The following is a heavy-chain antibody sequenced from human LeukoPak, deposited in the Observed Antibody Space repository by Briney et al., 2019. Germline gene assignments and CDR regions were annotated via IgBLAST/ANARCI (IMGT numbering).Heavy chain of an antibody. CDR3: ARTTTTRPDAFDI. CDR1: GYSISSGYY. J-gene: IGHJ3*02. CDR2: IYHSGST. Sequence: SETLSLTCTVPGYSISSGYYWGWIRQPPGKGLEWIGSIYHSGSTYYNPSLKSRVIISVDTSKNQFSLKLSSVTAADTAVYYCARTTTTRPDAFDIWGQGTMVTVSS. D-gene: IGHD4-11*01. V-gene: IGHV4-38-2*02.